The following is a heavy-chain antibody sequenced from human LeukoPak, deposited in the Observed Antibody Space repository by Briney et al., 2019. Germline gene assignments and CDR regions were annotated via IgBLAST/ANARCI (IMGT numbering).Heavy chain of an antibody. D-gene: IGHD1-1*01. CDR2: INPNNCGT. J-gene: IGHJ4*02. CDR3: ARPRGPRRDWNDMVY. Sequence: GAAVKVSCKSAGYTFTGYYLHWVRQAPGQGLEWVGWINPNNCGTNYAQNVQGRVTMTRATSISTAYMELSRLRSDDTAAYYCARPRGPRRDWNDMVYWGQGTLVTVPS. V-gene: IGHV1-2*02. CDR1: GYTFTGYY.